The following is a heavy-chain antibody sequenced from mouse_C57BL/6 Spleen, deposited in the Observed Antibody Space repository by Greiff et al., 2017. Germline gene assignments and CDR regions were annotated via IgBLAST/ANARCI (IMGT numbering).Heavy chain of an antibody. Sequence: LVESGAELVRPGASVKLSCKASGYTFTDYYINWVKQRPGQGLEWIARIYPGSGNTYYNEKFKGKATLTAEKSSSTAYMQLSSLTSEDSAVYFCAREGGDYWGQGTTLTVSS. CDR1: GYTFTDYY. CDR2: IYPGSGNT. J-gene: IGHJ2*01. CDR3: AREGGDY. V-gene: IGHV1-76*01.